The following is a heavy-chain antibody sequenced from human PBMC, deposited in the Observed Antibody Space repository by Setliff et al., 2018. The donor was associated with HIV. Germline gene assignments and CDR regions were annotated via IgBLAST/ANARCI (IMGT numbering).Heavy chain of an antibody. D-gene: IGHD3-22*01. J-gene: IGHJ6*02. CDR2: INSDGSST. CDR1: GFTFSSYW. V-gene: IGHV3-74*01. Sequence: PGGSLRLSCAASGFTFSSYWMHWVRQAPGKGLVWVSRINSDGSSTSYADSVKGRFTISRDNAKNTLYLQMNSLRAEDTAVYYCARDRSPTYYYDSSGYHTYYYYGMDVWGQGTTVTVSS. CDR3: ARDRSPTYYYDSSGYHTYYYYGMDV.